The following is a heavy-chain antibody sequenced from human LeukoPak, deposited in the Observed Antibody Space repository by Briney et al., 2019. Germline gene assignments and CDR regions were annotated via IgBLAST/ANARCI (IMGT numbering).Heavy chain of an antibody. D-gene: IGHD6-6*01. CDR2: IIPIFGTA. CDR1: GGTFSSYA. Sequence: SVKVSCKASGGTFSSYAISWVRQAPGQGLEWMGGIIPIFGTANYAQKFQGRVTITADGSTSTAYTELSSLRSEDTAVYYCARAVDSSSYYYYYYYMDVWGKGTTVTVSS. J-gene: IGHJ6*03. CDR3: ARAVDSSSYYYYYYYMDV. V-gene: IGHV1-69*13.